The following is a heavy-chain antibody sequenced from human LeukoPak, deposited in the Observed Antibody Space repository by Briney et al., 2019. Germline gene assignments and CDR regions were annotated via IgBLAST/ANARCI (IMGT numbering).Heavy chain of an antibody. CDR1: GGSISSSSYY. Sequence: PSETLSLTCTVSGGSISSSSYYWGWIRQPPGKGLEWIGSIYYSGSTYYNPSLKSRVTISVDTSKNQFSLKLSSVTAADTAVYYCARHEWELRDGHCYGMDVWGQGTTVTVSS. J-gene: IGHJ6*02. D-gene: IGHD1-26*01. V-gene: IGHV4-39*01. CDR3: ARHEWELRDGHCYGMDV. CDR2: IYYSGST.